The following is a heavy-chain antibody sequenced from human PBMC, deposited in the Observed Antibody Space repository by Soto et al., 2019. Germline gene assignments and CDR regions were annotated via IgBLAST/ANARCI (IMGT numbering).Heavy chain of an antibody. CDR2: INPNSGGT. CDR3: ASPDQFYSSSAGFDY. V-gene: IGHV1-2*02. J-gene: IGHJ4*02. D-gene: IGHD6-6*01. Sequence: ASVKVSCKASGYSFTGYYMHWVRQAPGQGLEWMGWINPNSGGTNYAQKFQGRVTMTRDTSISTAYMELSRLRSDDTAVYYCASPDQFYSSSAGFDYWGQGTLVTV. CDR1: GYSFTGYY.